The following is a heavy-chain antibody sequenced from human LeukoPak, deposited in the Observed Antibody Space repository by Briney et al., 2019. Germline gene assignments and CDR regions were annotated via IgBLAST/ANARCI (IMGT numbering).Heavy chain of an antibody. Sequence: SETLSLTCTVSDGSISSYYWSWIRQPPGKGLEWIGYVYYSGSTNYNPSLKSRVTISVDTSKNQFSLKLSSVTAADTAVYYCARGAHYYDTSGYLMPLNYWGQGTLVTVSS. J-gene: IGHJ4*02. V-gene: IGHV4-59*01. CDR1: DGSISSYY. D-gene: IGHD3-22*01. CDR3: ARGAHYYDTSGYLMPLNY. CDR2: VYYSGST.